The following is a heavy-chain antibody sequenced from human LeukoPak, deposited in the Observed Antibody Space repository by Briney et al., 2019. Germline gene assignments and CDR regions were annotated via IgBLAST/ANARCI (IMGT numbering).Heavy chain of an antibody. CDR2: IIPIVGTA. CDR1: SGTFSFYA. CDR3: ARVYRAPDSSGYSNWFDP. D-gene: IGHD3-22*01. Sequence: SVKVSCKCSSGTFSFYAISWVRQAPGQGLEWMGGIIPIVGTANYAQKFQGRFTITTDESTSTAYMELSSLRSEDTAVYYCARVYRAPDSSGYSNWFDPWGQGTLVTVSS. J-gene: IGHJ5*02. V-gene: IGHV1-69*05.